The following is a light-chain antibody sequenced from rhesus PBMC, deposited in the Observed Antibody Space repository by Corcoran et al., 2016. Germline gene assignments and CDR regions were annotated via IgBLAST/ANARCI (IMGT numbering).Light chain of an antibody. CDR2: EAS. CDR3: QHGYGLPYS. J-gene: IGKJ2*01. Sequence: DIQMTQSPSSLSASEGDRVTITCRASENVNNYINWYQQKPGKAPKLLIYEASTLQSGVPSRFSGSGSGTGYTLTISSLHPEDVAPYYCQHGYGLPYSFGQGTKVDIK. V-gene: IGKV1-74*01. CDR1: ENVNNY.